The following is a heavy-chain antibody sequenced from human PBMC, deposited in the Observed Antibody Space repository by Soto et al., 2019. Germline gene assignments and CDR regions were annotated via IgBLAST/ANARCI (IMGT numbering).Heavy chain of an antibody. V-gene: IGHV1-46*01. CDR3: AREEDTYYDILTGYFLPKSIRLWFDP. CDR2: INPSGGST. D-gene: IGHD3-9*01. CDR1: GYTFTSCY. J-gene: IGHJ5*02. Sequence: ASVKVSCKASGYTFTSCYMRWVRQAPGQGLEWMGIINPSGGSTSYAQKFQGRVTMTRDTSTSTVYMELSSLRSEDTAVYYCAREEDTYYDILTGYFLPKSIRLWFDPWGQGTLVTVSS.